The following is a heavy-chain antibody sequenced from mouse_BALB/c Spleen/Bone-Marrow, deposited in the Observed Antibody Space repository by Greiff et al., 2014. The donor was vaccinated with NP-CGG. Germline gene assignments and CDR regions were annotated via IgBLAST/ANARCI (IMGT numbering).Heavy chain of an antibody. Sequence: QVQLQQSGAELVRPGSSVKISCKSSGYAFSTYWINWVKQRPGQGLEWIGQIYPGDGDTDFNGEFKGKATLTADRSSNTAYMEFSSLTSEDSAVYFCARGGISVDYWGQGTTLTVSS. J-gene: IGHJ2*01. V-gene: IGHV1-80*01. CDR2: IYPGDGDT. CDR1: GYAFSTYW. CDR3: ARGGISVDY.